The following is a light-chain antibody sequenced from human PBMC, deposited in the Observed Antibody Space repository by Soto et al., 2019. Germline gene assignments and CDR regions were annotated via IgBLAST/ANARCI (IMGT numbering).Light chain of an antibody. J-gene: IGKJ5*01. CDR1: QSLVHSYVYTY. CDR3: VQGAHWPLIT. V-gene: IGKV2-30*02. Sequence: EVVLTQSPTSLPVPLVQPASISCRSGQSLVHSYVYTYLSWFHQRPGQSPRRLIYRVSNRVSGVPNRFRCSGSASVFRLSISGKAAVDVWLVYCVQGAHWPLITSGQGTRLEIK. CDR2: RVS.